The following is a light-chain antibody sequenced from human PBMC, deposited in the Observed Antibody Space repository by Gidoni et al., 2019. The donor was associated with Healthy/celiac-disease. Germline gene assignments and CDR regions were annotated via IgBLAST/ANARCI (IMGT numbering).Light chain of an antibody. J-gene: IGKJ4*01. CDR2: DAS. V-gene: IGKV3-11*01. CDR3: QQRSNWQGLT. CDR1: QSVSSY. Sequence: VLTQSPATLSLSPGERATLSCRASQSVSSYLALYQQKPGQAPRLLIYDASNRATGIPSRFSGSGSGTDFTLTISSLEPEDFAVYYCQQRSNWQGLTFGGGTKVEIK.